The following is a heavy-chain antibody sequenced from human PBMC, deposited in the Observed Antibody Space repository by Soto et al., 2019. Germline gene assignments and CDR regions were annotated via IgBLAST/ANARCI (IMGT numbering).Heavy chain of an antibody. V-gene: IGHV5-51*01. Sequence: LKISCKGSGYNFANYWIGWVRQMPGKGLEWMGMIFPGDSDTKNSPSLQGQITMSVDKSDSSAYLQWRSLKASDTAMYYCAAGYTTGPDAFDIWGQGTMVTVSS. D-gene: IGHD6-13*01. CDR1: GYNFANYW. J-gene: IGHJ3*02. CDR3: AAGYTTGPDAFDI. CDR2: IFPGDSDT.